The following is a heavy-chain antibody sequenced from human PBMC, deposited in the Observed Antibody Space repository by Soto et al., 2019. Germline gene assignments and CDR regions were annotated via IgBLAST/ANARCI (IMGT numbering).Heavy chain of an antibody. CDR1: GFTFSSYW. J-gene: IGHJ6*02. D-gene: IGHD6-13*01. CDR2: INSDGSST. Sequence: LRLSCAASGFTFSSYWMHWVRQAPGKGLVWVSRINSDGSSTSYADSVKGRFTISRDNAKNTLYLQMNSLRAEDTAVYYCATVGPYSSSWYGYYYYGMDVWGQGTTVTVSS. CDR3: ATVGPYSSSWYGYYYYGMDV. V-gene: IGHV3-74*01.